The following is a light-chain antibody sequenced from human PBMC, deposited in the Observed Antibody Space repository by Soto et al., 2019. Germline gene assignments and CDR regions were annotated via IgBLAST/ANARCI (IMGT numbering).Light chain of an antibody. CDR2: EVN. CDR1: SSDVGGYKY. CDR3: SSYAGSNIVL. J-gene: IGLJ2*01. V-gene: IGLV2-8*01. Sequence: QSVLTQPPSASGSTGQSVTIACTGTSSDVGGYKYVSWYQQHPGKAPKLMIYEVNKRPSGVPDRFSGSKSGHTASLTVSGLQADDEADYFCSSYAGSNIVLFGGGTKLTVL.